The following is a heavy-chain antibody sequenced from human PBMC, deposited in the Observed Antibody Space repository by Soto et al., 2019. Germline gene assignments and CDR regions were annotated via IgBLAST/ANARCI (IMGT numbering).Heavy chain of an antibody. CDR1: GGSFSGYY. Sequence: SETLSLTCAVYGGSFSGYYWSWIRQPPGKGLEWIGEINHSGSTNYDPSLKSRVTISVDTSKNQFSLKLSSVTAADTAVYYCALTVVAAYQFDYWGQGTLVTVSS. V-gene: IGHV4-34*01. J-gene: IGHJ4*02. CDR2: INHSGST. CDR3: ALTVVAAYQFDY. D-gene: IGHD2-15*01.